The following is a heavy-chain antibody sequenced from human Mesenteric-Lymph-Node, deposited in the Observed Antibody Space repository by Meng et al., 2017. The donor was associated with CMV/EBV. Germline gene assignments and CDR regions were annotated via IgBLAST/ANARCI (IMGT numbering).Heavy chain of an antibody. Sequence: GESLKISCAASGFTFSSYAMHWVRQAPGKGLEWVAFISYDGNIKHYADSVEGRFTISRDNAKNSLYLQMNSLRAEDTAVYYCARDLGIAAGWGQGTLVTVSS. V-gene: IGHV3-33*05. J-gene: IGHJ4*02. CDR1: GFTFSSYA. CDR3: ARDLGIAAG. CDR2: ISYDGNIK. D-gene: IGHD6-13*01.